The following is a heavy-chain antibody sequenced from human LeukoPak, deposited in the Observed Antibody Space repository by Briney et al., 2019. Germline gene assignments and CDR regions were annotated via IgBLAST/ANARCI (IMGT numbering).Heavy chain of an antibody. J-gene: IGHJ4*02. CDR1: GFTFSSYA. D-gene: IGHD6-6*01. V-gene: IGHV3-23*01. CDR3: AKDLSSSS. CDR2: ISDGGVST. Sequence: GGSLRLSCAASGFTFSSYAMSWVRQAPGKGLEWVSGISDGGVSTYYADSVRGRFTLSRDNSKNTLYLQMNSLRAEDTAVYYCAKDLSSSSWGQGTLVTVSS.